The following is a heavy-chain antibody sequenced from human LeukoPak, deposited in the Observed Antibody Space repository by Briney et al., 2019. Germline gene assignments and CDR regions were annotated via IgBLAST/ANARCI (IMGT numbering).Heavy chain of an antibody. Sequence: GGSLRLSCAVSGFTFTSYAISWVRQAPGKGLEWGSTISGSANRTYSADSVKGRFTISRDNSKNTLYLQMNSLRAEDTAVYYCARDSCSGDRGWRYFVNWGQGTLVTVSS. D-gene: IGHD2-15*01. CDR2: ISGSANRT. V-gene: IGHV3-23*01. J-gene: IGHJ4*02. CDR1: GFTFTSYA. CDR3: ARDSCSGDRGWRYFVN.